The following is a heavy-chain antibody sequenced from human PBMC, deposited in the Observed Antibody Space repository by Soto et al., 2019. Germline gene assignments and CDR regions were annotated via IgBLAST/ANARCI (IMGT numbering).Heavy chain of an antibody. J-gene: IGHJ3*02. CDR3: ASMIVGATRAGAFDI. CDR2: IYTSGST. CDR1: GGSISSGGYY. D-gene: IGHD1-26*01. V-gene: IGHV4-61*02. Sequence: SETLSLTCAVSGGSISSGGYYWSWIRQPAGKGLEWIGRIYTSGSTNYNPSLKSRVPMSVDTSKNQFSLKLSSVTAADTAVYYCASMIVGATRAGAFDIWGQGTMVTVSS.